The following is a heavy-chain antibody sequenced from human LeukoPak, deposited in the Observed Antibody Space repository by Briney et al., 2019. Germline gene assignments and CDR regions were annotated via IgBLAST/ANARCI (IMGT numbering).Heavy chain of an antibody. Sequence: GGALRLSCAASGLTFTTYSMTWVRQASGKGLEWVSSISGSSNYIHYADSVRGRFIISRDNAKNSLYLQMNNLRAEDTAVYYCARDRDCSSATCHENFDFWGQGTLVTVSS. CDR3: ARDRDCSSATCHENFDF. CDR2: ISGSSNYI. V-gene: IGHV3-21*01. D-gene: IGHD2-2*01. J-gene: IGHJ4*02. CDR1: GLTFTTYS.